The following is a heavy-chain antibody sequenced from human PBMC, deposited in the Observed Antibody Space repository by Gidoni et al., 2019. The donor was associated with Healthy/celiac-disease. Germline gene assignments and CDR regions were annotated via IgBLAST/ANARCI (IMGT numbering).Heavy chain of an antibody. D-gene: IGHD4-17*01. Sequence: EVQLVESGGGLIQPGGSLRLSCAASGFTVSSNYMSWVRQAPGKGLEWVSVIYSGGSTYYADSVKGRFTISRDNSKNTLYLQMNSLRAEDTAVYYCARDLSGYGETGAFDIWGQGTMVTVSS. CDR2: IYSGGST. CDR1: GFTVSSNY. J-gene: IGHJ3*02. CDR3: ARDLSGYGETGAFDI. V-gene: IGHV3-53*01.